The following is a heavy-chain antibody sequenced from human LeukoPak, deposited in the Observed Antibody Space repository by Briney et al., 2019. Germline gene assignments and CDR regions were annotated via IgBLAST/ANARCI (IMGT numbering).Heavy chain of an antibody. D-gene: IGHD1-26*01. J-gene: IGHJ4*02. CDR1: GGSIGSTNW. V-gene: IGHV4-4*02. CDR2: IYHSGNT. Sequence: SGTLSLTCAVSGGSIGSTNWWSWVRQLPGKGLEWIGEIYHSGNTNYNPSLKSRVTISADKSKNQFSLKLSSVTAADTAVYYCAWTGIVGGTNIGDWGQGTLVTVSS. CDR3: AWTGIVGGTNIGD.